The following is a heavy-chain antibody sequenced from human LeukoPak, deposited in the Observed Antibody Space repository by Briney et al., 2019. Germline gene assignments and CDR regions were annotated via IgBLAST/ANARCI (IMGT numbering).Heavy chain of an antibody. CDR3: ARARCSSTSCYTHWFDP. Sequence: SQTLSLTCTVSGGSISSGGYYWSWIRQPPGKGLEWIGYIYYSGSTYYNPSLKSRVTISVDTSKNQFSLKLSSVTAADTAVYYCARARCSSTSCYTHWFDPWGQGTLVTVSS. J-gene: IGHJ5*02. D-gene: IGHD2-2*02. CDR2: IYYSGST. V-gene: IGHV4-31*03. CDR1: GGSISSGGYY.